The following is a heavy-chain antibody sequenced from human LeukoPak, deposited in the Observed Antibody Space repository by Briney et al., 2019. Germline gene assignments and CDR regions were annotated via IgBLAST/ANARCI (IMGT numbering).Heavy chain of an antibody. J-gene: IGHJ5*02. CDR3: AGDFWSGYYRNWFDP. CDR2: IIPIFGTA. Sequence: SVKVSCKASGGTFSSYAISWVRQAPGQGLEWMGGIIPIFGTANYAQKFQGRVAITADESTSTAYMELSSLRSEDTAVYYCAGDFWSGYYRNWFDPWGQGTLVTVSS. V-gene: IGHV1-69*13. CDR1: GGTFSSYA. D-gene: IGHD3-3*01.